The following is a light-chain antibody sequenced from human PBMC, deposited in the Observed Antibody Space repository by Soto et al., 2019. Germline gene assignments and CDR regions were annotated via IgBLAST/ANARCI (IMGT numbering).Light chain of an antibody. CDR2: AAS. CDR3: QQYNSYSTFGPAT. CDR1: QTISSY. V-gene: IGKV1-39*01. J-gene: IGKJ1*01. Sequence: DIQMTQSPSSLSASVGDRVTITCRASQTISSYLNWYQQKPGKAPKLLIYAASSLESGVPSRFSGSGSGTDFTLTITSLQPDDFATYYCQQYNSYSTFGPATFGQGTKVDI.